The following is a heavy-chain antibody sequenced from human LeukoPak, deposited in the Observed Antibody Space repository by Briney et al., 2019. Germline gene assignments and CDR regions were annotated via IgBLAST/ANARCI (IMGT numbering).Heavy chain of an antibody. J-gene: IGHJ4*02. CDR2: IQYDRNTK. CDR3: AKEVQLLPFDY. D-gene: IGHD6-6*01. V-gene: IGHV3-30*02. CDR1: GFTFSTYG. Sequence: QPGGSLRLSCAASGFTFSTYGIHWVRQAPGKGLEWVAFIQYDRNTKFYADSVKGRFTISRDNSKNTVYLQMNSLRPEDTAVYYCAKEVQLLPFDYWGQGTLVTVSS.